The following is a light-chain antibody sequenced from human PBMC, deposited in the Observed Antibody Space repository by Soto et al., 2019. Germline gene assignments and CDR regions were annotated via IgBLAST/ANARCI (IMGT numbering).Light chain of an antibody. CDR2: GAS. Sequence: DIVLTQSPATLSLSPGERATLSCRASQSVGSYLAWFQHKHGQAPRLLIYGASNRATVIPGRFSGRGSGTDFTLTISSLESGDSAVYYCQRRDKWPRTFGQGTKLEIK. CDR3: QRRDKWPRT. CDR1: QSVGSY. V-gene: IGKV3-11*01. J-gene: IGKJ2*01.